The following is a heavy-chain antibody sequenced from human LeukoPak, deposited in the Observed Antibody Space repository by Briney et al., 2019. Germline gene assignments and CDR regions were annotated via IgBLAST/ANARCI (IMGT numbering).Heavy chain of an antibody. CDR2: IYPNGGTT. Sequence: GGSLRLSCAASGFTFSSYSMSWVRQAPRKGLEWVSVIYPNGGTTYYADSVNGRFTISRDNSRNTLYLQMHSLRDGDTAVYYCAKDQRPDSGYDIDYWGQGTLVTVSS. CDR3: AKDQRPDSGYDIDY. CDR1: GFTFSSYS. V-gene: IGHV3-23*01. J-gene: IGHJ4*02. D-gene: IGHD5-12*01.